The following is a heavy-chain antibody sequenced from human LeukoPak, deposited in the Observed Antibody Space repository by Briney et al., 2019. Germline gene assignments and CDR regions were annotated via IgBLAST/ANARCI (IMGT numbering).Heavy chain of an antibody. CDR3: ARRSAYYPNNCFDP. CDR1: GGPINTYY. Sequence: SETPSLTCTVSGGPINTYYWGWIRQPPGKGLEWIGYVYSSGSTIYNPSLKSRVTISVDTSRNQFSLKLNSVTAADTAVYYCARRSAYYPNNCFDPWGQGTLVTVSS. J-gene: IGHJ5*02. V-gene: IGHV4-4*08. D-gene: IGHD3-22*01. CDR2: VYSSGST.